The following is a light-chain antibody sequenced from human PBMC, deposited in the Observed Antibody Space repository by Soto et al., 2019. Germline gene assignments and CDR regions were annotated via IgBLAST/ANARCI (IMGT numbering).Light chain of an antibody. CDR3: QQYNNWPQT. Sequence: EIVMTQSPATLSVSPGERATLSCRASQSVSSNLAWYQQKPGQAPRLLIYGASTRATGIPARFGGSGSGTEFTLTISSLQSEDFAVYHCQQYNNWPQTFGQGTNVEIK. CDR2: GAS. CDR1: QSVSSN. V-gene: IGKV3-15*01. J-gene: IGKJ1*01.